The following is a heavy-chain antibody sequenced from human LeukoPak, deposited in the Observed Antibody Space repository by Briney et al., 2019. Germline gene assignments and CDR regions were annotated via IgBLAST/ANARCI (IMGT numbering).Heavy chain of an antibody. D-gene: IGHD6-13*01. CDR2: INHSGGT. Sequence: SETLSLTCAVYGGSFSGYYGSWIRQPPGKGLEWIGEINHSGGTNYNPSLKSRVTISVDTSKNQFSLKLSSVTAADTAVYYCAREHSSSWYRVLYFDYWGQGTLVTVSS. V-gene: IGHV4-34*01. J-gene: IGHJ4*02. CDR1: GGSFSGYY. CDR3: AREHSSSWYRVLYFDY.